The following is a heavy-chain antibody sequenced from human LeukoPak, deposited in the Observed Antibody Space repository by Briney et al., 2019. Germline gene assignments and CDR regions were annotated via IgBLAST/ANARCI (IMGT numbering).Heavy chain of an antibody. Sequence: GGSLRLSCAASGFTFSNYWMSWVRQAPGKGLEWVANIDQDGSVNYYVDSVKGRFTISRDNAKNSVYLQMNSLRVEDTAVYYCARIGYSSSSTDYWGQGTLVTVSS. V-gene: IGHV3-7*01. CDR2: IDQDGSVN. CDR3: ARIGYSSSSTDY. CDR1: GFTFSNYW. D-gene: IGHD6-6*01. J-gene: IGHJ4*02.